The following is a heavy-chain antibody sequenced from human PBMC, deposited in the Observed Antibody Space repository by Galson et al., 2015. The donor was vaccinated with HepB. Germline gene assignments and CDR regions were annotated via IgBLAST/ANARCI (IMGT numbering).Heavy chain of an antibody. CDR2: INPSGGST. D-gene: IGHD2-21*02. J-gene: IGHJ4*02. CDR3: AREMGGDPSGFDY. V-gene: IGHV1-46*01. CDR1: GYTFTSYY. Sequence: SVKVSCKASGYTFTSYYMHWVRQAPGQGLEWMGIINPSGGSTSYAQKFQGRVAMTRDTSTSTVYMELSSLRSEDTAVYYCAREMGGDPSGFDYWGQGTLVTVSS.